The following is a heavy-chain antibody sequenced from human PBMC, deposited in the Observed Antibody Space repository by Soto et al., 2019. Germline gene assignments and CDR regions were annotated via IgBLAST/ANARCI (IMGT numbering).Heavy chain of an antibody. CDR1: GYTFPSYY. CDR3: ARDLKGFGYSSSWYYTNYYFYGMDV. CDR2: NNLSGGST. V-gene: IGHV1-46*03. Sequence: SVKVFCKASGYTFPSYYMHWVRHAPGQGLEWMGKNNLSGGSTSYAQKFQGRDTMTRDTSTSTVYMELSSLRSEDTAVYYCARDLKGFGYSSSWYYTNYYFYGMDVWG. J-gene: IGHJ6*02. D-gene: IGHD6-13*01.